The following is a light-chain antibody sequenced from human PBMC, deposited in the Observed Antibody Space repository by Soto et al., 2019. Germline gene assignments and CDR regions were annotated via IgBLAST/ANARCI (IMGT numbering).Light chain of an antibody. CDR1: QSIRTY. J-gene: IGKJ4*01. CDR2: ATS. CDR3: QQTSSAPPT. V-gene: IGKV1-39*01. Sequence: DIQMTQSPSSLSASVGDRVTITCRASQSIRTYLNWYQQKPGKAPELLIYATSNLQSGVPSRFSGSGSRADFTLTISNLRPEDFATYYCQQTSSAPPTFGGGTKVEIK.